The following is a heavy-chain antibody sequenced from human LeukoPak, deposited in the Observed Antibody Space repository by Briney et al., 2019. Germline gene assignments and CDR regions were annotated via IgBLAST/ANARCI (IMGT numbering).Heavy chain of an antibody. J-gene: IGHJ4*02. CDR3: ARRRSGLGKNFDY. CDR2: INHSGST. Sequence: SETLSLTCAVYGGSFSGYYWSWIRQPPGKGLEWIGEINHSGSTNYNPSLKSRVTISVDTSKNQLSLKLSSVTAADTAVYYCARRRSGLGKNFDYWGQGTLVTVSS. V-gene: IGHV4-34*01. D-gene: IGHD7-27*01. CDR1: GGSFSGYY.